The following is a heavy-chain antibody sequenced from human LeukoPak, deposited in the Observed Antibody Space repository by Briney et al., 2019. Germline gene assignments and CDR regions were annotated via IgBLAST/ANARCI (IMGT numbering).Heavy chain of an antibody. CDR1: GFTFSDYS. V-gene: IGHV3-11*06. CDR3: ARGGFTYGPATLGALDI. J-gene: IGHJ3*02. CDR2: ISTSSSYT. D-gene: IGHD5-18*01. Sequence: GGSLRLSCAASGFTFSDYSMSWIRQAPGKGLEWVSYISTSSSYTNYADSVKGRFTVSRDNAKNTLYLQMNRVRAEDTAVYYCARGGFTYGPATLGALDIWGQGTMAPVSS.